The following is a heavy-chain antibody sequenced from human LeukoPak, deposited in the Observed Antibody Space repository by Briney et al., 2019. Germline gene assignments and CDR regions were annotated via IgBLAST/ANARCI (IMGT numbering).Heavy chain of an antibody. V-gene: IGHV1-46*01. CDR3: ARIGSLGNYYDSSGHIDY. CDR1: GYTFTSYY. D-gene: IGHD3-22*01. Sequence: ASVKVSCKASGYTFTSYYMHWVRQAPGQGLEWMGIIDPSGGSTSYAQKFQGRVTMTRDTSTSTVYMELSSLRSEDTAVYYCARIGSLGNYYDSSGHIDYWGRGTLVTVSS. CDR2: IDPSGGST. J-gene: IGHJ4*02.